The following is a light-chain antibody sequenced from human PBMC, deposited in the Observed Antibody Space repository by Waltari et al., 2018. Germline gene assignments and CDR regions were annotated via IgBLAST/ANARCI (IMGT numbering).Light chain of an antibody. J-gene: IGLJ3*02. CDR3: QSYDTSLSVV. Sequence: QSVLTQPPSVSGAPGQRVTISCTGSGSNIGAGYDVHWYQPLPRAAPKLLIYGSRTRPLGVPDRLFGSTSGTSASLAITGLQAEDEADYYCQSYDTSLSVVFGGGTKLTVL. CDR2: GSR. CDR1: GSNIGAGYD. V-gene: IGLV1-40*01.